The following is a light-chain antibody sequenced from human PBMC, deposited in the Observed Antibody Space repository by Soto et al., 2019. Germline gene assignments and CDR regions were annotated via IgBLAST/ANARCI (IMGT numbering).Light chain of an antibody. CDR1: SSDVGGYNY. CDR2: EVS. V-gene: IGLV2-14*01. Sequence: QSALTQPASVSGSPGQSITISCTGTSSDVGGYNYVSWYQQHPGKAPKLMIYEVSNRPSGVSSRFSGSKSGNTASLTISGPQAEDEADYYCSSYTSSSPFFGTGTKLTVL. J-gene: IGLJ1*01. CDR3: SSYTSSSPF.